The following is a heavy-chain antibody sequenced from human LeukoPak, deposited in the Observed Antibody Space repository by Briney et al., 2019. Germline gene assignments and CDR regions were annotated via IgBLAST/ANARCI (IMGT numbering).Heavy chain of an antibody. V-gene: IGHV5-51*01. Sequence: GESLKISCQGSGYNFINYWIGWVRQMPGKGLEWMGLLYPGDSDTRYRPSFQGQVTISADKSINTAYLQWSSLKASDTAMYYCARLGNENVFDYWGQGSLVTVYS. J-gene: IGHJ4*02. CDR3: ARLGNENVFDY. CDR1: GYNFINYW. CDR2: LYPGDSDT.